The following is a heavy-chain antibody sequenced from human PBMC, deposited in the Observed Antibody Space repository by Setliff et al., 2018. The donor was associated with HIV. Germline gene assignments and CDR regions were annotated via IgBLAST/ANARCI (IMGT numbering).Heavy chain of an antibody. V-gene: IGHV3-48*01. CDR2: ISSSGFPI. J-gene: IGHJ4*02. Sequence: GGSLRLSCEASGFTFSTYGMNWVRHDPGKGLEWVAQISSSGFPIYYADSVRGRFTASRDNGKNSLFLQMNSLRAEDTAVYYCVRGTLDFWGQGNLVTVSS. CDR3: VRGTLDF. CDR1: GFTFSTYG.